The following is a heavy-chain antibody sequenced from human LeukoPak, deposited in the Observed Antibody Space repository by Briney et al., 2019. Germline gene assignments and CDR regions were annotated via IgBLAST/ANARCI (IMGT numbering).Heavy chain of an antibody. CDR3: ASLGDYGSFDY. D-gene: IGHD4-17*01. CDR1: GFAFSGYA. V-gene: IGHV3-23*01. Sequence: GGSLRLSCAASGFAFSGYAMSWVRQAPGKGLEWVSAISGSGGSTYYADSVKGRFTISRDNSKNTLYLQMNSLRAEDTAVYYCASLGDYGSFDYWGQGTLVTVSS. J-gene: IGHJ4*02. CDR2: ISGSGGST.